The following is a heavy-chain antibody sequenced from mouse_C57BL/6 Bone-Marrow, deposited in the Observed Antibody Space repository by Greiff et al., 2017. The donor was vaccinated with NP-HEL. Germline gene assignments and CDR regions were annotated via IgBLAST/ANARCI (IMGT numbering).Heavy chain of an antibody. Sequence: VQLKESGAELVRPGASVKLSCTASGFNIKDDYMHWVKQRPEQGLEWIGWIDPGNGDTEYASKFQGKATITADTSSNTAYLQLSSLTSEDTAVYYGTGIDYWGQGTTLTVSA. CDR2: IDPGNGDT. J-gene: IGHJ2*01. CDR1: GFNIKDDY. CDR3: TGIDY. V-gene: IGHV14-4*01.